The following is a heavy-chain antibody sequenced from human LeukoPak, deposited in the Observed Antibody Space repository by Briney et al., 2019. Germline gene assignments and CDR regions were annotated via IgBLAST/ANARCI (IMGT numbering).Heavy chain of an antibody. Sequence: ASVKVSCKASEYIFTTYEINWVRQATGQGLEGMGWINPNSGNTVYAQKFQGRLTMTRNTSISTAYMELSSLRSEDTAVYYCARGTPLEENYDILTGYYRGDAFDIWGQGTMVTVSS. CDR2: INPNSGNT. D-gene: IGHD3-9*01. CDR1: EYIFTTYE. CDR3: ARGTPLEENYDILTGYYRGDAFDI. V-gene: IGHV1-8*01. J-gene: IGHJ3*02.